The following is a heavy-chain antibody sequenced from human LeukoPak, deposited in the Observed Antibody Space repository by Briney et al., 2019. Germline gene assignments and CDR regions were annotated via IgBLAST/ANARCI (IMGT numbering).Heavy chain of an antibody. V-gene: IGHV4-59*01. D-gene: IGHD6-19*01. CDR1: GGSISSYY. CDR2: IYYSGST. J-gene: IGHJ3*02. Sequence: KPSETLSLTCTVSGGSISSYYWSWIRQPPGKGLEWIGYIYYSGSTNYNPSLKSRVTISVDTSKNQFSLKLSSVTAADTAVYYCAREYSSGWSVNAFDIWGQGTMVTVSS. CDR3: AREYSSGWSVNAFDI.